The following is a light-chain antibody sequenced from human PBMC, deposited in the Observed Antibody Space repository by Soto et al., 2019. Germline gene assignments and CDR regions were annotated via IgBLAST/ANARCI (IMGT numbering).Light chain of an antibody. CDR3: QQYGSSPFT. J-gene: IGKJ3*01. CDR2: GAS. CDR1: QSVSRSN. Sequence: EIVLTQSPGTLSLSPGERATLSCRASQSVSRSNLAWYQQKPGQAPRLLIYGASSRATGIPDKFTGSGSGTDFTLTISRLEPEDFAVYYYQQYGSSPFTFGPGTKVDIK. V-gene: IGKV3-20*01.